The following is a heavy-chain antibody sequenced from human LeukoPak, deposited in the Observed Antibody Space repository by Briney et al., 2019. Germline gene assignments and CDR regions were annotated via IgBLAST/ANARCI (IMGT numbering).Heavy chain of an antibody. CDR1: GYTFTTYD. CDR3: ARVFGGHEIGF. CDR2: MNPKSGNT. J-gene: IGHJ4*02. V-gene: IGHV1-8*01. D-gene: IGHD5-12*01. Sequence: GASVRFSCKASGYTFTTYDINWVRQATGQGLEWMGWMNPKSGNTAYAQKFQGRVTMTRNTSIDTAYLEMSSLRSEDTAMYYCARVFGGHEIGFWGQGTQVTVSS.